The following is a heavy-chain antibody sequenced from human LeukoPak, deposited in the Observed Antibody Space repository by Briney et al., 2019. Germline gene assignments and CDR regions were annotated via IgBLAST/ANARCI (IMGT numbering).Heavy chain of an antibody. D-gene: IGHD3-9*01. CDR1: GGSFSGYY. CDR2: INQSGIT. Sequence: NPSETLSLTCAVYGGSFSGYYWNWIRQPPGKGLEWVGEINQSGITDYNSSLKSRVTISLDTSNNQFSLKLSSVTAADTAVYYCVRRGKRLRYFDWVDAFDIWGQGTLVTVSS. V-gene: IGHV4-34*01. CDR3: VRRGKRLRYFDWVDAFDI. J-gene: IGHJ3*02.